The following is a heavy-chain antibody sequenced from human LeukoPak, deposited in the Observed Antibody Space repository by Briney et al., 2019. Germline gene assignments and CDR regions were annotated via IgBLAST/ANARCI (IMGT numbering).Heavy chain of an antibody. CDR2: IYYSGST. J-gene: IGHJ4*02. V-gene: IGHV4-61*01. Sequence: PSETLSLTCTVSGGSVSSGSYYWSWIRQPPGKGLEWIGYIYYSGSTNYNPSLKSRVTISVDTSKNQFSLKLSSVTAADTAVYYCARDVVNYDFWSGYYLAYDYWGQGTLVTVSS. CDR3: ARDVVNYDFWSGYYLAYDY. CDR1: GGSVSSGSYY. D-gene: IGHD3-3*01.